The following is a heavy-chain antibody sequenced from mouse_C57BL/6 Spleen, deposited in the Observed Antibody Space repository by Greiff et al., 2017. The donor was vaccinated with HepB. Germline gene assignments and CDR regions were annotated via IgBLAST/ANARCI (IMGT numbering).Heavy chain of an antibody. D-gene: IGHD4-1*01. CDR2: IRSKSNNYAT. CDR3: VRQGTGFDY. J-gene: IGHJ2*01. CDR1: GFSFNTYA. Sequence: EVQGVESGGGLVQPKGSLKLSCAASGFSFNTYAMNWVRQAPGKGLEWVARIRSKSNNYATYYADSVKYRFTISRDDSESMLYLQMNNLKTEDTAMYYCVRQGTGFDYWGQGTTLTVSS. V-gene: IGHV10-1*01.